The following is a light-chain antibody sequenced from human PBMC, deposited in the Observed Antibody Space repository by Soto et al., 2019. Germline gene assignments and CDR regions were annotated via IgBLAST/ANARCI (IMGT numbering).Light chain of an antibody. CDR3: QHYGS. J-gene: IGKJ1*01. CDR2: GAS. V-gene: IGKV3-20*01. Sequence: IGMAHSSGFVSASIGERVTLSCRASQSVGSSYLAWYQQKPGQAPRLLIYGASSRATGIPCRFSGSASGIDFSLRHSRLEADDFSEYYCQHYGSVGQGTKVDIK. CDR1: QSVGSSY.